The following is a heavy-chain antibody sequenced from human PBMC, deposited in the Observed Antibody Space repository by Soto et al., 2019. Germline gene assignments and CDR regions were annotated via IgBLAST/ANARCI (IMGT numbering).Heavy chain of an antibody. Sequence: EVQLVESGEGLVQPGGSLRLSCAASGFTFSSYAMHWVRQAPGKGLEYVSAISSSGDRTYYADSVKGRFTISRDNSKNTLYIQMGSLRAEDMAVYYCARGGDVVVPAAIMYFDYWGQGTLVTVSS. J-gene: IGHJ4*02. CDR2: ISSSGDRT. V-gene: IGHV3-64*02. D-gene: IGHD2-2*01. CDR3: ARGGDVVVPAAIMYFDY. CDR1: GFTFSSYA.